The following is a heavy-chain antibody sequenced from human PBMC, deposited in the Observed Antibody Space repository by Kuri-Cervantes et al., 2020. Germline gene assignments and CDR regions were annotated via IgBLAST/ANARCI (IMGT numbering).Heavy chain of an antibody. Sequence: ASVKVSCKVSGYTLTELSMHWVRQAPGKGLEWMGGFDPEDGETIYAQKFQGRVTMTRDTSTSTVYMELSSLRSEDTAIYYCLRGGYASGEVYWGQGTLVTVSS. CDR2: FDPEDGET. V-gene: IGHV1-24*01. D-gene: IGHD2-15*01. J-gene: IGHJ4*02. CDR1: GYTLTELS. CDR3: LRGGYASGEVY.